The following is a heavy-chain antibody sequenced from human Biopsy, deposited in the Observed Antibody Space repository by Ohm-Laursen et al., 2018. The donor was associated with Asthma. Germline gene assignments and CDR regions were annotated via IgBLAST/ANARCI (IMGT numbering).Heavy chain of an antibody. CDR2: ITRSAGRT. V-gene: IGHV3-23*01. CDR3: ARDAWELQKPYAYYFDY. CDR1: GFTFSSFA. D-gene: IGHD1-26*01. J-gene: IGHJ4*02. Sequence: SLRLSCAASGFTFSSFAMSWVRQAPGKGLEWVSAITRSAGRTDYADSVKGRFTISRDKSKNTLYLQMNSLRAEDTAVYYCARDAWELQKPYAYYFDYWGQGTLVTVSS.